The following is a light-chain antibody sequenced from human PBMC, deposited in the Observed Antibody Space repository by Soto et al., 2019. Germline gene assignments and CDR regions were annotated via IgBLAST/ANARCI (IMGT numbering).Light chain of an antibody. Sequence: VLTQPASVSALPGQSITISCTGTSSDIGAYNYVSWYQQHPGKAPKLIIYDVTNRPAGISSRFSASKSGNTASLTISVLQAEDEADYYCCSYKSSSTLYVFGTGTKVTVL. V-gene: IGLV2-14*03. CDR2: DVT. CDR3: CSYKSSSTLYV. J-gene: IGLJ1*01. CDR1: SSDIGAYNY.